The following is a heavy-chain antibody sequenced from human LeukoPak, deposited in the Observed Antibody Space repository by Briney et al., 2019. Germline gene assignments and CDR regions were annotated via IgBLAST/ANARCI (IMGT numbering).Heavy chain of an antibody. CDR1: GGSISSSNYY. Sequence: PSETLSLTCTVSGGSISSSNYYWGWIRQPPGTGMECIGSVYYSGNTYYNPSLKSRVTISVDTSKNQFSLKLSSVTAADTAVYYCARDLGFGITDDAFDIWGQGTMVTVSS. V-gene: IGHV4-39*07. J-gene: IGHJ3*02. CDR2: VYYSGNT. CDR3: ARDLGFGITDDAFDI. D-gene: IGHD3-16*01.